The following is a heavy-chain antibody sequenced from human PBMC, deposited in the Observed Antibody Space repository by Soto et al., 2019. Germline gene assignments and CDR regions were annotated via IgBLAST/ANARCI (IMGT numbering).Heavy chain of an antibody. Sequence: ASVKVSCEACGYSFTAYYLHWVRQAPGQGLEWMGWINPKTGDTTFAQKFQGRVTMTRDTSISTAYMELSSLESDDTAVYYCARWAVGALDFWGQGTQVTVSS. CDR3: ARWAVGALDF. D-gene: IGHD1-26*01. J-gene: IGHJ4*02. CDR2: INPKTGDT. CDR1: GYSFTAYY. V-gene: IGHV1-2*02.